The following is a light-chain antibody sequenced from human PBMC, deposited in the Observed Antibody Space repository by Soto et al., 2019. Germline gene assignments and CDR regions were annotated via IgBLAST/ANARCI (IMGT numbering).Light chain of an antibody. CDR1: QSISSW. J-gene: IGKJ1*01. V-gene: IGKV1-5*01. CDR2: DAS. CDR3: QQCESSRRT. Sequence: IQMTQSPSTLSSSVGDRVTITCRASQSISSWLAWYQQKPGKAPKLLIYDASSLESGVPSRFSGRGSGTEFTLTISRLEPEDFVVYYCQQCESSRRTFGQGTKVDI.